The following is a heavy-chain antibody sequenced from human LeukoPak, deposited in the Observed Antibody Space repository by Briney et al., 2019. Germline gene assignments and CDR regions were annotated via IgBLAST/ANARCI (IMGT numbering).Heavy chain of an antibody. D-gene: IGHD3-3*01. Sequence: GGSLRLSSAASGFTFSDYYMSWMRQAPGKGRGWGSYISSSGSIIYYADSVKGGFTTSRDNAKNSLYLQMNSLRATDTAVYYCARDGDRSGYYMGMYNWFDPWGQGTLVTVSS. J-gene: IGHJ5*02. V-gene: IGHV3-11*01. CDR1: GFTFSDYY. CDR3: ARDGDRSGYYMGMYNWFDP. CDR2: ISSSGSII.